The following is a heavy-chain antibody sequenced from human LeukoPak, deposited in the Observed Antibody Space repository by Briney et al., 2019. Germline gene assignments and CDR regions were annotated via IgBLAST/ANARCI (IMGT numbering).Heavy chain of an antibody. CDR3: ARDLSSPGDFDY. V-gene: IGHV1-69*13. D-gene: IGHD1-26*01. J-gene: IGHJ4*02. Sequence: SVKVSCKASGGTFSSYAISWVRQAPGQGLEWMGGIIPIFGTANYAQKFQGRVTTTADESTSTAYMELSSLRSEDTAVYYCARDLSSPGDFDYWGQGTLVTVSS. CDR1: GGTFSSYA. CDR2: IIPIFGTA.